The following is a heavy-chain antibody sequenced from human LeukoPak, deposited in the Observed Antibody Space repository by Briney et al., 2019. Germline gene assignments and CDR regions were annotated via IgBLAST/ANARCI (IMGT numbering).Heavy chain of an antibody. CDR2: INSVGSST. CDR1: GISFSSYR. V-gene: IGHV3-74*01. CDR3: ARAYYEFWSGYHPFDY. D-gene: IGHD3-3*01. J-gene: IGHJ4*02. Sequence: PGGGLEHSCAASGISFSSYRWHWDRQPPGEGLVWVSRINSVGSSTSYSASVKRQFPNYKDNAKNTLYLQMNSLRAEDTAVYYCARAYYEFWSGYHPFDYWGQGTLVTVSS.